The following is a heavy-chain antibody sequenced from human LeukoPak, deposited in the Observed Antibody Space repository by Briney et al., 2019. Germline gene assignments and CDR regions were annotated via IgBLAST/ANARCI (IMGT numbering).Heavy chain of an antibody. CDR1: GFTFSSYS. Sequence: GGSLRLSRAASGFTFSSYSMNWVRQAPGKGLEWVSSISSSSSYIYYADSVKGRFTISRDNAKNSLYLQMNSLRAEDTAVYYRARSSGSYFPFDYWGQGTLVTVSS. V-gene: IGHV3-21*01. CDR3: ARSSGSYFPFDY. CDR2: ISSSSSYI. D-gene: IGHD1-26*01. J-gene: IGHJ4*02.